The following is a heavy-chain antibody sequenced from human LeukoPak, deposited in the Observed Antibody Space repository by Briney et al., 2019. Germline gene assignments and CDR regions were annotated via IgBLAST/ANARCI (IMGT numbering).Heavy chain of an antibody. J-gene: IGHJ6*02. D-gene: IGHD6-19*01. Sequence: SETLPLTCTVSGDSASSGNYYWSWIRQPPGKGLEWIGYVYYSGSTNYNPSLKSRVTISVDTSKNQFSLKLSSVTAADTAVYYCARAEAAGATLYYYYYGMDVWGQGTTVTVSS. V-gene: IGHV4-61*01. CDR1: GDSASSGNYY. CDR3: ARAEAAGATLYYYYYGMDV. CDR2: VYYSGST.